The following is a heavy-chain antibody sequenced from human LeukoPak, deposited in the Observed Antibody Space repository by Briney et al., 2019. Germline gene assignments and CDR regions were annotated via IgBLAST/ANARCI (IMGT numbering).Heavy chain of an antibody. CDR1: GGSFSGYY. Sequence: SETLSLTCAVYGGSFSGYYRSWIRQPPGKGLEWIGEIHHSGSTNYNPSLKSRVTISVDTSKNQFSLKLSSVTAADTAVYYCARGGGPRAEYFQHWGQGTLVTVSS. V-gene: IGHV4-34*01. J-gene: IGHJ1*01. CDR3: ARGGGPRAEYFQH. CDR2: IHHSGST.